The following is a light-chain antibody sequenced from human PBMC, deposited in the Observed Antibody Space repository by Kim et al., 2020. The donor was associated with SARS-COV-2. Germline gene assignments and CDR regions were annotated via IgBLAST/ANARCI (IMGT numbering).Light chain of an antibody. Sequence: PASISCRSSQSPLHSNGYNYLNWYLQKPGQSPQLLIYLAFNRASGVPDRFSGSGSGTDFTLKISSVEAEDVGVYYCMKGIQTPVTFGGGTKVDIK. CDR3: MKGIQTPVT. CDR1: QSPLHSNGYNY. CDR2: LAF. V-gene: IGKV2-28*01. J-gene: IGKJ4*01.